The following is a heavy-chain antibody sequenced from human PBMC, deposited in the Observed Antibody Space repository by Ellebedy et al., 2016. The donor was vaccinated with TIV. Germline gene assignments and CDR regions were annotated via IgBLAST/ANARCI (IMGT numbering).Heavy chain of an antibody. J-gene: IGHJ4*02. D-gene: IGHD2-21*02. Sequence: GGSLRLXCAASGFTFSNDWMHWVRQAPGKGLVWVSRTNNDGCTTNYADSVKGRFTISRDNAKNTLYLQMNSLRAEDTAVYYCVRARPYCGGDCYSFGNWGQGSLVTVSS. V-gene: IGHV3-74*01. CDR1: GFTFSNDW. CDR2: TNNDGCTT. CDR3: VRARPYCGGDCYSFGN.